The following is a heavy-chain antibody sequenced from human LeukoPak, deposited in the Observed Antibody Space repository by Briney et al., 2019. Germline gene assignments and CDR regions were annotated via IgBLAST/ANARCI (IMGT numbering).Heavy chain of an antibody. D-gene: IGHD4-17*01. J-gene: IGHJ6*03. Sequence: ASVKVSCKASGCTFTSYDINWVRQATGQGLEWMGWMNPNSGNTGYAQKFQGRVTMTRNTSISTAYMELSSLRSEDTAVYYCARVGVTTVTGNYKYYYYYYMDVWGKGTTVTVSS. CDR2: MNPNSGNT. V-gene: IGHV1-8*01. CDR1: GCTFTSYD. CDR3: ARVGVTTVTGNYKYYYYYYMDV.